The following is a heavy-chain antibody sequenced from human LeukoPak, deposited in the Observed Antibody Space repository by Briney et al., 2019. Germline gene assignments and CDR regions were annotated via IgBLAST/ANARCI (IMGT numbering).Heavy chain of an antibody. V-gene: IGHV3-30*03. Sequence: GGSLRLSCAASGFTFSSYGMHWVRQAPGKGLEWVALISYDGSNKYYADSVKGRFTISRDNAKISLYLQMNSLRAEDTAVYYCARVERGDYGWILDYWGQGTLVTVSS. D-gene: IGHD4-17*01. J-gene: IGHJ4*02. CDR3: ARVERGDYGWILDY. CDR2: ISYDGSNK. CDR1: GFTFSSYG.